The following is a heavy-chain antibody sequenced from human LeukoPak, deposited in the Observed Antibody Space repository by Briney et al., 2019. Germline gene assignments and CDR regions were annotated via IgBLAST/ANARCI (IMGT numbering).Heavy chain of an antibody. CDR1: GTSIKTYY. CDR3: ARGEAVATIFYYYYYMDV. V-gene: IGHV4-59*01. D-gene: IGHD5-12*01. CDR2: IYYSGST. J-gene: IGHJ6*03. Sequence: SETLSLTCNVSGTSIKTYYWSWIRQPPGKGLEWIGYIYYSGSTNYNPSLKSRVTISVDTSKNQFSLKLSSVTAADTAVYYCARGEAVATIFYYYYYMDVWGKGTTVTISS.